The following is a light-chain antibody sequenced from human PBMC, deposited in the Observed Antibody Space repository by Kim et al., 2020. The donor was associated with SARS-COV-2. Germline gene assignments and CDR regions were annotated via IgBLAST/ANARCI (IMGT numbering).Light chain of an antibody. V-gene: IGLV6-57*03. J-gene: IGLJ3*02. CDR3: QSYDSSWV. Sequence: PGKNGTTPCTPSSGSVAENYEQWYQQRPDSAPTPVIYEDTRRPSGVPARFSGSIDRSSNSASLTISGLQTEDEAVYYCQSYDSSWVFGGGTQLTVL. CDR2: EDT. CDR1: SGSVAENY.